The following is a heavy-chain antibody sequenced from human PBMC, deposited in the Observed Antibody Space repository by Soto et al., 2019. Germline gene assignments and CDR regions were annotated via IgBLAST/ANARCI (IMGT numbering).Heavy chain of an antibody. CDR2: ISHDGGT. J-gene: IGHJ6*02. CDR3: ARGQLVWSGDLTPYHRDMDV. CDR1: GGSFDDFY. V-gene: IGHV4-34*01. Sequence: SETLSLTCAFYGGSFDDFYWSWVRQSPGKGLEWVGEISHDGGTNYSPSLASRVSISVDTSKNQFSLHLRSVTAADTGLYYCARGQLVWSGDLTPYHRDMDVWGQGTTVTVSS. D-gene: IGHD3-10*01.